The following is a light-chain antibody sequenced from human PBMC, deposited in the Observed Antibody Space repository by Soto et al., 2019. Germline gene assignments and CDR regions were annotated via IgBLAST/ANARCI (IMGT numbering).Light chain of an antibody. V-gene: IGKV1-39*01. CDR2: DAS. CDR3: QQSYMDPIT. CDR1: ESIRNW. Sequence: DIQMTQSPSTLSASVGDRVTITCRASESIRNWVAWYQQKPGKAPNLLIYDASRLQSGVPSRFSGSGGGTDFTLSISSVQPEDFATYFCQQSYMDPITFGQGTQLEI. J-gene: IGKJ5*01.